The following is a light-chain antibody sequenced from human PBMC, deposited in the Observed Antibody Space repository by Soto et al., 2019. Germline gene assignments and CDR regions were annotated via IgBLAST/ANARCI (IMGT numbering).Light chain of an antibody. J-gene: IGKJ4*01. CDR2: AAS. V-gene: IGKV1-39*01. CDR1: QSIRNY. Sequence: DIQMTQSPSSLSASVGDRVTITCRATQSIRNYLSWYQQKPGKAPNLLIYAASSLQSGAPSRFSGSGSGTDFTLTISNLQPEDFATYYCQQSYSTPLTFGGGTKVEIK. CDR3: QQSYSTPLT.